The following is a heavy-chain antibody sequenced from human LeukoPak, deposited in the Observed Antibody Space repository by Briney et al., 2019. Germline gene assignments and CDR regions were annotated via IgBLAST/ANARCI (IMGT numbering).Heavy chain of an antibody. CDR1: RIKLSSGY. D-gene: IGHD3-22*01. V-gene: IGHV3-21*04. Sequence: PSGEPRLPTSAPRIKLSSGYKYCGRQPPREELVGVLYISSSSTSNIFYADSVKGRFTISRDNAKNSLHLQMNSLRAEDTAVYYCAKEFDSSGFFDCWGQGTLVTVSS. J-gene: IGHJ4*02. CDR2: ISSSSTSNI. CDR3: AKEFDSSGFFDC.